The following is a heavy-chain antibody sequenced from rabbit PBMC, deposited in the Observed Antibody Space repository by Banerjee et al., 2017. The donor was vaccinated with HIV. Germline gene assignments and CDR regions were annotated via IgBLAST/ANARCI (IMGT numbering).Heavy chain of an antibody. D-gene: IGHD4-1*01. CDR3: ARDLAGVIGWNFNL. J-gene: IGHJ4*01. CDR1: GFSFSSYW. CDR2: IGTGSGNT. V-gene: IGHV1S45*01. Sequence: QEQLEESGGDLVKPEGSLTLTCTASGFSFSSYWIYWVRQAPGKGLEWIGCIGTGSGNTHYASWAKGRFTISRSTSLNTVDLKMTSLTAADTATYFCARDLAGVIGWNFNLWGPGTLVTVS.